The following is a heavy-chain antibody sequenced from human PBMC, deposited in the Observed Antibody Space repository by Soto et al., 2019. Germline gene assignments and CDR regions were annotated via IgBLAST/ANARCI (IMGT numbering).Heavy chain of an antibody. J-gene: IGHJ6*02. Sequence: ASETLSLTCTVSGGSISSFHWSWIRQPPGKGLEWIGYIYYSGSTYYNPSLKSRVTISVDTSKNQFSLKLSSVTAADTAVYYCARVPYYYDSSGYYYGRYYYGMDVWGQGTTVTVSS. CDR2: IYYSGST. D-gene: IGHD3-22*01. V-gene: IGHV4-30-4*01. CDR1: GGSISSFH. CDR3: ARVPYYYDSSGYYYGRYYYGMDV.